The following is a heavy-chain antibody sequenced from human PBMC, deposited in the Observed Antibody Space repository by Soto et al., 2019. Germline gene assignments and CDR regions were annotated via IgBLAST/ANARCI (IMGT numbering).Heavy chain of an antibody. CDR2: IYTGGST. CDR3: ARAYGGNPALFDP. Sequence: EVQLVESGGGLIQPGGSLRLSCAASGFTVSSDYMSWVRQAPGKGLEWVSVIYTGGSTYYADSVKGRFTFSRDNSKNTLYLQMNSLRAEDTAGYYCARAYGGNPALFDPWGQGTLVTVSS. J-gene: IGHJ5*02. CDR1: GFTVSSDY. D-gene: IGHD4-17*01. V-gene: IGHV3-53*01.